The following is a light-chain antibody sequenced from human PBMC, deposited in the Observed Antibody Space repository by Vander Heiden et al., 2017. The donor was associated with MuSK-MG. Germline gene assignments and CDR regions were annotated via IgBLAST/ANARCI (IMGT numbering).Light chain of an antibody. CDR3: QQLNSFPRT. CDR2: AAS. CDR1: QGIRSY. Sequence: DIQFTQSPSFLSASVGDRVTITCRASQGIRSYLAWYQQKPGKAPNLLIYAASTLQSGVPSRFSGSGSGTEFTLTISSLQPEDFATYYCQQLNSFPRTFGQGTKVEIK. J-gene: IGKJ1*01. V-gene: IGKV1-9*01.